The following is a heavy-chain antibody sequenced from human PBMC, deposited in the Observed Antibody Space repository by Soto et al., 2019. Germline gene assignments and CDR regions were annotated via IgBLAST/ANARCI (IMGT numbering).Heavy chain of an antibody. CDR1: GFTFSSYA. J-gene: IGHJ3*02. CDR2: ISGSGGST. CDR3: AKVYYYDRSGYPDPHDAFDI. D-gene: IGHD3-22*01. V-gene: IGHV3-23*01. Sequence: RLSCAASGFTFSSYAMSWVRQAPGKGLEWVSAISGSGGSTYYADSVKGRFTISRDNSKNTLYLQMNSLRAEDTAVYYCAKVYYYDRSGYPDPHDAFDIWGQGTMVTV.